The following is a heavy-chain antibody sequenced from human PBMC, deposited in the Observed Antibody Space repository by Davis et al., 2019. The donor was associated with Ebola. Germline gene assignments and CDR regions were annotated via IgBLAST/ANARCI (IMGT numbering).Heavy chain of an antibody. V-gene: IGHV3-30*19. CDR2: ISYDGSDE. Sequence: GGSLRLSCAASGFTFSSYGMHWVRQAPGKGLEWVAVISYDGSDEYYADSVKGRFTISRDNSKKTFYLQMNSLRAEDMALYYCAREGPERAFDIWGQGTMVTVSS. CDR1: GFTFSSYG. D-gene: IGHD1-1*01. CDR3: AREGPERAFDI. J-gene: IGHJ3*02.